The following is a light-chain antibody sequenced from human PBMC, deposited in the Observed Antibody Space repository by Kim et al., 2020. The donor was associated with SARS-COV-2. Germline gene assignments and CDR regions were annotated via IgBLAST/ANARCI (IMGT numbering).Light chain of an antibody. CDR2: GNS. V-gene: IGLV1-40*01. Sequence: RVTISCTGGSANIGAGYDVHWYQQLPGTAPKLLIYGNSNRPSGVPDRFSGSKSGTSASLAITGLQAEDEADYYCQSYDSSLSAWVFGGGTQLTVL. J-gene: IGLJ3*02. CDR3: QSYDSSLSAWV. CDR1: SANIGAGYD.